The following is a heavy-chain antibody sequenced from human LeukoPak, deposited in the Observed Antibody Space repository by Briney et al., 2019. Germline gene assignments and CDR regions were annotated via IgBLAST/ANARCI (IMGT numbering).Heavy chain of an antibody. CDR1: GGSFSGYY. J-gene: IGHJ6*02. Sequence: SETLSLTCAVYGGSFSGYYWSWIRQPPGKGLEWIGEINHSGSTNYNPSLKSRVTISVDTSKNQFPLKLSTVTAADTAVYYCGRGPGLNGSGVSCNYNYYTVMDFWGQGPRSPSP. CDR3: GRGPGLNGSGVSCNYNYYTVMDF. D-gene: IGHD2-15*01. CDR2: INHSGST. V-gene: IGHV4-34*01.